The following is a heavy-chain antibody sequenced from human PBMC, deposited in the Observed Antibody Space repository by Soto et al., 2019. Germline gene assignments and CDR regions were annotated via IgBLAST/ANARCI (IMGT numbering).Heavy chain of an antibody. CDR3: ARDYGPVKKGITGTFDWFDP. CDR1: GDSVSSNSAA. Sequence: SQTLSLTCAISGDSVSSNSAAWNWIRQSPSRGLEWLGRTYYRSKWYNDYAVSVKSRITINPDTSKNQFSLQLNSVTPEDTAVYYCARDYGPVKKGITGTFDWFDPWGQGTLVTVSS. D-gene: IGHD1-20*01. CDR2: TYYRSKWYN. V-gene: IGHV6-1*01. J-gene: IGHJ5*02.